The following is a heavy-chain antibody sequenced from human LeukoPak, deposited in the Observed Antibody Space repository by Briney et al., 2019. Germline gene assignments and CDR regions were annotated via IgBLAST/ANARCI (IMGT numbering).Heavy chain of an antibody. CDR2: INPSGGST. D-gene: IGHD2-21*02. J-gene: IGHJ4*02. Sequence: ASVKVSCKASGYTFTSYDINWVRQATGQGLEWMGIINPSGGSTSYAQKFQGRVTMTRDTSTSTVYMELSSLRSEDTAVYYCARDHRPYCGGDCSLDYWGQGTLVTVSS. CDR3: ARDHRPYCGGDCSLDY. V-gene: IGHV1-46*01. CDR1: GYTFTSYD.